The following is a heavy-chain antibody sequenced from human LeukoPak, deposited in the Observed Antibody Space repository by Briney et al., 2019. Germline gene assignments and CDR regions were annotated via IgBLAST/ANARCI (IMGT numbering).Heavy chain of an antibody. D-gene: IGHD5-12*01. Sequence: GGSLRLSCAASGFTFSSYAMHWVRQAPGKGLEWVAVISYDGSSKYYADSVKGRFTISRDNSKNTLYLQMNSLRAEDTAVYYCARDIYSGYDLEGYYFDYWGQGTLVTVSS. J-gene: IGHJ4*02. CDR3: ARDIYSGYDLEGYYFDY. V-gene: IGHV3-30-3*01. CDR2: ISYDGSSK. CDR1: GFTFSSYA.